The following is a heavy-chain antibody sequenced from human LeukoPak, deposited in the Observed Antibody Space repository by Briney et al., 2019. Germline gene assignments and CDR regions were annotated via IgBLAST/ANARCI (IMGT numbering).Heavy chain of an antibody. D-gene: IGHD6-13*01. Sequence: PGGSLRLSCAASGFTFSFSGMYWVRQAPGKGLEWLAFISDDGSRKYFADSVKGRLTISRDNSKNTLFLQMNSLRTEDTAVYYCAKDRSTTWSFDYWGQGTLVTVSS. CDR2: ISDDGSRK. CDR3: AKDRSTTWSFDY. CDR1: GFTFSFSG. V-gene: IGHV3-30*18. J-gene: IGHJ4*02.